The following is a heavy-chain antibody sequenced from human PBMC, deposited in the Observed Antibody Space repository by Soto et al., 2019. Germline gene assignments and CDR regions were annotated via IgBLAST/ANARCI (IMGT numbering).Heavy chain of an antibody. CDR1: GYTFTSYG. D-gene: IGHD2-2*01. V-gene: IGHV1-18*01. CDR3: AREHCSSTSCYDYFDY. CDR2: ISAYNGNT. J-gene: IGHJ4*02. Sequence: ASVKVSCKASGYTFTSYGISWVRQAPGQGLEWMGWISAYNGNTNYAQKLQGRVTMTTDTSTSTAYMELRSLRSDDTAVYYCAREHCSSTSCYDYFDYWGQGTLVTVSS.